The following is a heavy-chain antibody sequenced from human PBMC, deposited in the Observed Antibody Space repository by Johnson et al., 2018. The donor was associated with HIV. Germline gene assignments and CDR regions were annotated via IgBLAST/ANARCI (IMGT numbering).Heavy chain of an antibody. J-gene: IGHJ3*02. V-gene: IGHV3-NL1*01. D-gene: IGHD2-15*01. Sequence: QVLLVESGGGVVQPGRSLRLSCAASGFTFSSYAMHWVRQAPGKGLEWVSVVYSAGHTYYADSVRGRFTISRDNSKNTLYLQMNSLRAEDTAVYYCAKEYCSGGSCYLGPSGDAFDIWGQGTMVTVSS. CDR3: AKEYCSGGSCYLGPSGDAFDI. CDR1: GFTFSSYA. CDR2: VYSAGHT.